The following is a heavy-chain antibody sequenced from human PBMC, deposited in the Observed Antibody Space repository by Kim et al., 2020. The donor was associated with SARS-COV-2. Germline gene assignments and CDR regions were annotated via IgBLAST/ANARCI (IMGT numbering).Heavy chain of an antibody. Sequence: GESLKISCKGSGYSFTSYWIGWVRQMPGKGLEWMGIIYPGDSDTRYSPSFQGQVTISADKSISTAYLQWSSLKASDTAMYYCARRHCSGGSCYFAFDYWGQGTLVTVSS. V-gene: IGHV5-51*01. CDR2: IYPGDSDT. CDR1: GYSFTSYW. J-gene: IGHJ4*02. CDR3: ARRHCSGGSCYFAFDY. D-gene: IGHD2-15*01.